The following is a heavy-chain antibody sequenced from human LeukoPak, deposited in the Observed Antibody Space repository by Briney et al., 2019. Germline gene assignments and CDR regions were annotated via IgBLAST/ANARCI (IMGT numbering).Heavy chain of an antibody. Sequence: PSETLSLTCTVSGYSISSGYYWGWIRQPPGKGLEWIGSIYHSGSTYYNPSLKSRVTISVDTSKNQFSLKLSSVTAADTAVYYCARPVRGPWGQGTLVTVSS. CDR2: IYHSGST. J-gene: IGHJ5*02. CDR1: GYSISSGYY. CDR3: ARPVRGP. V-gene: IGHV4-38-2*02.